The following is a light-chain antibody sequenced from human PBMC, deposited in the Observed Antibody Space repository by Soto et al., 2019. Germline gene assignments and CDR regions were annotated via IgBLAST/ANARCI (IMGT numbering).Light chain of an antibody. CDR1: SSDVGGHNF. Sequence: QSALTQPRSVSGSPGQSVTISCTGTSSDVGGHNFVSWYQQHPGIAPKLMIYDVNKRPSGVPDRFSGSKSGNTASLTISGLQAEDEANYYCCSYAARNTVFFGGGPKVTVL. CDR2: DVN. V-gene: IGLV2-11*01. CDR3: CSYAARNTVF. J-gene: IGLJ2*01.